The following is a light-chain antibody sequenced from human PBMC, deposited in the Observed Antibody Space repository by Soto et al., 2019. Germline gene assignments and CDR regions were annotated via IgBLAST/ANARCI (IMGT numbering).Light chain of an antibody. CDR1: QGISNY. CDR3: QQLFSFPPT. J-gene: IGKJ5*01. CDR2: VAS. V-gene: IGKV1-9*01. Sequence: DIQLTQSPSFLSASVGDRVTITCRASQGISNYLDWYQQKPGKAPNLLIYVASTLQSGVPSRFSGSGSGTEFTLTINSLQPEDLATYYCQQLFSFPPTFGQGTLLDIK.